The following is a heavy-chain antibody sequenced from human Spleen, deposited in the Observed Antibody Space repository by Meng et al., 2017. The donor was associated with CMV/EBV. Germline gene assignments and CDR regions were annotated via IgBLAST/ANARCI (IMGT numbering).Heavy chain of an antibody. V-gene: IGHV3-21*01. D-gene: IGHD3-3*01. Sequence: GESLKISCAASGFRFNIYEMNWVRQAPGKGLEWVSSISRSSDYIHYADSVKGRFTVSRDNAKNSVFLQMNRLRVDDTAVYYCARTYDFWSGTDWGQGTLVTVSS. CDR1: GFRFNIYE. CDR2: ISRSSDYI. CDR3: ARTYDFWSGTD. J-gene: IGHJ4*02.